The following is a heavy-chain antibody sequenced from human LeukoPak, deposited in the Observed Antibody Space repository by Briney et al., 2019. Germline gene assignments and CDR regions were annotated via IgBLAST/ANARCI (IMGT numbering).Heavy chain of an antibody. V-gene: IGHV3-23*01. CDR3: AKRYCYGDCTVDY. CDR2: VSGSGRGENT. D-gene: IGHD4-17*01. CDR1: GFTFSSSA. Sequence: GGSLRLSCAASGFTFSSSAMSWVRQAPGKGLEWVSNVSGSGRGENTYYADSVKGRFTISRDNSKNTLILQMNSLRAEDTAVYYCAKRYCYGDCTVDYWGQGTLVTVSS. J-gene: IGHJ4*02.